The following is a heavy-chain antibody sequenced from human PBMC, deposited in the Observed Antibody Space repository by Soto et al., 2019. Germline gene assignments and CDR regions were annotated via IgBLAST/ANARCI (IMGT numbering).Heavy chain of an antibody. CDR1: GYTFTSYG. CDR2: ISAYNGNT. Sequence: ASVKVSCKASGYTFTSYGISWVRQAPGQGLEWMGWISAYNGNTNYAQKLQGRVTMTTDTSTSTAYMELRSLRSDDTAVYYCARGYCSSTSCYGGYYGMDVWGQGTTVTVSS. V-gene: IGHV1-18*04. CDR3: ARGYCSSTSCYGGYYGMDV. J-gene: IGHJ6*02. D-gene: IGHD2-2*01.